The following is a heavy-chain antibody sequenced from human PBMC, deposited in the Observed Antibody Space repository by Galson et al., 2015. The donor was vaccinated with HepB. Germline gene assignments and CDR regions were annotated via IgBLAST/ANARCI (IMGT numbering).Heavy chain of an antibody. Sequence: CLRLAGAASGFTVDSYGLDWGRQAPGEGLEWVAAIWFDASNTHHADSVKGRFTISRDNSEYTLCLQMNHVRADDKAVDFCGGASGGGYPTATYYWGQGTLVTVSS. D-gene: IGHD4-17*01. CDR2: IWFDASNT. J-gene: IGHJ4*02. CDR3: GGASGGGYPTATYY. V-gene: IGHV3-33*01. CDR1: GFTVDSYG.